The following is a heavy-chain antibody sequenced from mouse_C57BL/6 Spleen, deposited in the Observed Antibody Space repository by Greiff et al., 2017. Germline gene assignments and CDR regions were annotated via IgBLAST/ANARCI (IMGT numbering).Heavy chain of an antibody. Sequence: EVKLQESGPGLVKPSQSLSLTCSVTGYSITSGYYWNWIRQFPGNKLEWMGYISYDGSNNYNPSLKNRISITRDTSKNQFFLKLNSVTTEDTATYYCARDDYYGSSYGYFDVWGTGTTVTVSS. V-gene: IGHV3-6*01. CDR3: ARDDYYGSSYGYFDV. CDR1: GYSITSGYY. CDR2: ISYDGSN. D-gene: IGHD1-1*01. J-gene: IGHJ1*03.